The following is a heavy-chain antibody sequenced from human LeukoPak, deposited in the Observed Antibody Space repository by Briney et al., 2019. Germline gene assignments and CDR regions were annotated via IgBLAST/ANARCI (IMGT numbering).Heavy chain of an antibody. Sequence: GGSLRLTCAASGFTFSSYGMHWVRQAPGKGLEWVAVIWYDGSNKYYADSVKGRFTISRDNSKNTLYLQMNSLRAEDTAVYYCAKDYYGPSGGIDYWGQGTLVTVSS. CDR2: IWYDGSNK. CDR1: GFTFSSYG. V-gene: IGHV3-33*06. J-gene: IGHJ4*02. CDR3: AKDYYGPSGGIDY. D-gene: IGHD3-10*01.